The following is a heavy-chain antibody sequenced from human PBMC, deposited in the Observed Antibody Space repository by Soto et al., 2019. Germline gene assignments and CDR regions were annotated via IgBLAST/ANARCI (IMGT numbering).Heavy chain of an antibody. Sequence: QVQLVESGGGVVQPGRSLRVSCAASGFTFSIYAMHWVRQAPGTGLEWVAVISYDGTKTYYADSVKGRFTISRDNSKNTVYLQMNSLRDEETAVYYCAKDRGPRRQWLIDSLDYWGQGNWFTVSP. D-gene: IGHD6-19*01. CDR1: GFTFSIYA. CDR2: ISYDGTKT. V-gene: IGHV3-30*18. CDR3: AKDRGPRRQWLIDSLDY. J-gene: IGHJ4*02.